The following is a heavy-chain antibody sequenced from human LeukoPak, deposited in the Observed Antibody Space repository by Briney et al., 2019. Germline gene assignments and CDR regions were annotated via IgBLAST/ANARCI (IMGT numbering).Heavy chain of an antibody. Sequence: RGAPRLSPAAPLVTLCLNWGYSVRHAPGEGRVWVSRISPDGSTTGHADSVKGRFTLSRDNAKNTLYLQMSSLRAEDTALYYCARDFDFWSAIWGQGTLVTVSS. CDR2: ISPDGSTT. CDR3: ARDFDFWSAI. D-gene: IGHD3-3*01. V-gene: IGHV3-74*01. CDR1: LVTLCLNW. J-gene: IGHJ4*02.